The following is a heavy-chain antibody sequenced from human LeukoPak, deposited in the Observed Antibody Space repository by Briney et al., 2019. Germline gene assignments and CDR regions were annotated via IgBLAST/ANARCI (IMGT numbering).Heavy chain of an antibody. CDR2: IIPILGIA. J-gene: IGHJ5*02. V-gene: IGHV1-69*04. Sequence: SVKVSCKASGGTFSSYAISWVRQAPGQGLEWMGRIIPILGIANYAQKFQGRVTITADKSTSTAYMELSSLRSEDTAVYYCARDHRRGYSGYERGFDPWGQGTLVTVSS. D-gene: IGHD5-12*01. CDR3: ARDHRRGYSGYERGFDP. CDR1: GGTFSSYA.